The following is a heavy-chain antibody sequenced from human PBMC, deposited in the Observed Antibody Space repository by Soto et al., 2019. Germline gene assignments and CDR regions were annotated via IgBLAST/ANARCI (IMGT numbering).Heavy chain of an antibody. D-gene: IGHD6-19*01. Sequence: GGSLRLSCAASGFTFSSYSMNWVRQAPGKGLEWVSYISSSSTIYYADSVKGRFTISRDNAKNSLYLQMNSLRAEDTAVYYCARGIAVAPGAFDIWGQGTMVTVSS. J-gene: IGHJ3*02. CDR2: ISSSSTI. V-gene: IGHV3-48*01. CDR3: ARGIAVAPGAFDI. CDR1: GFTFSSYS.